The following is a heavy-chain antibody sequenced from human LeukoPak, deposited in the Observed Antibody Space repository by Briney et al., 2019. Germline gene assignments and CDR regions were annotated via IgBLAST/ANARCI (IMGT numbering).Heavy chain of an antibody. Sequence: PSETLSLTCAVSGGSISSSSYYWGWIRQPPGKGLEWIGSIYYSGSTYYNPSLKSRVTISVDTSKNQFSLKLSSVAAADTAVYYCARVGATLWYYYYMDVWGKGTTVTVSS. J-gene: IGHJ6*03. V-gene: IGHV4-39*07. CDR3: ARVGATLWYYYYMDV. CDR1: GGSISSSSYY. CDR2: IYYSGST. D-gene: IGHD1-26*01.